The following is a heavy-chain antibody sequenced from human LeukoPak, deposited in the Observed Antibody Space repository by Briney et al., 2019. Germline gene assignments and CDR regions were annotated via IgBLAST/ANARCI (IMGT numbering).Heavy chain of an antibody. CDR2: IYPGDSDT. J-gene: IGHJ3*02. D-gene: IGHD1-26*01. Sequence: GESLKISCKGSGYSFTSYWIGWVRQLPGKGLEWMGIIYPGDSDTRYSPSFQGQVTISADKSISTAYLQWSSLKASDTAMYYCARVRGSGSYSKAFDIWGQGTMVTVSS. CDR1: GYSFTSYW. CDR3: ARVRGSGSYSKAFDI. V-gene: IGHV5-51*01.